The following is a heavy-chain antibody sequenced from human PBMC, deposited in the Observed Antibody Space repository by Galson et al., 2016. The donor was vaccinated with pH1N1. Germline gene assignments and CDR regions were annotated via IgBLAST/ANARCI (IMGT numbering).Heavy chain of an antibody. CDR3: ARSPGYMVTALDN. CDR1: GGTFSSFG. D-gene: IGHD2-21*02. V-gene: IGHV1-69*13. CDR2: IIGMFAKT. J-gene: IGHJ4*01. Sequence: SVKVSCKASGGTFSSFGIIWARQAPGQGLEWMGGIIGMFAKTNYAQRFQGRVTITADELTSTAYMDLSSLTSEDTAVYYCARSPGYMVTALDNWGHGTLVTVSS.